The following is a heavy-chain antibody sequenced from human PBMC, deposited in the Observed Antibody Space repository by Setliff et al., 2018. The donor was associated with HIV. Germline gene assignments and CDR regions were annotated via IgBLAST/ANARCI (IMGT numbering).Heavy chain of an antibody. CDR3: TRREYT. Sequence: SETLSLTCAVSGYSISSGYYWGWIRQPPGKGLEWIGSIYHSGSTYYNPSLKSRVTISVDTSKNQFSLKLRSVTAADTAVYFCTRREYTWGQGKLVTVSS. CDR1: GYSISSGYY. V-gene: IGHV4-38-2*01. CDR2: IYHSGST. D-gene: IGHD6-6*01. J-gene: IGHJ4*02.